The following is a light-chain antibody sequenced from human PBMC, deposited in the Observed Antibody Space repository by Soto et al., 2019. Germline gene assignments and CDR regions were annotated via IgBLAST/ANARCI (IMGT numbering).Light chain of an antibody. CDR2: DVS. V-gene: IGKV3D-15*01. CDR3: QKYNNWPLT. J-gene: IGKJ4*01. Sequence: EIVMTQSPATLSVSPGERATLSCWASQSVSSNLAWYQQKPGQAPRLLIYDVSTRATGIPTRFSGSGSGTEFTLTISSLQSEDFAAYYCQKYNNWPLTCGGGNKGDIK. CDR1: QSVSSN.